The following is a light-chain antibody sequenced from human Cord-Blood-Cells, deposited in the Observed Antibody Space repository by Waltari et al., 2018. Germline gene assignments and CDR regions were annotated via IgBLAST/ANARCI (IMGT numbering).Light chain of an antibody. J-gene: IGLJ3*02. V-gene: IGLV2-23*01. CDR1: SSDAGSYNL. CDR2: EGS. Sequence: LTQPASVSGSPGQSITIPGTRTSSDAGSYNLVPWYQQHPGKAPKLMIYEGSKRPSGVSNRFSGSKSGNTASLTISGLQAEDEADYYCCSYAGSSTWVFGGGTKLTVL. CDR3: CSYAGSSTWV.